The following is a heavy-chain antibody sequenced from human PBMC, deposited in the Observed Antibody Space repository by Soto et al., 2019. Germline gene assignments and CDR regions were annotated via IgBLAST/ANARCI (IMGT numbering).Heavy chain of an antibody. Sequence: QVQLVESGGGVVQPGRSLRLSCAASGFTFSSYGMHWVRQAPGKGLEWVAVIWYDGSNKYYADSVKGRFTISRDNSKNTLYLQMNSLRAEDTAVYYCARRTRYSSSSFSYYYYYMDVWGKGTTVTVSS. J-gene: IGHJ6*03. CDR2: IWYDGSNK. D-gene: IGHD6-6*01. CDR3: ARRTRYSSSSFSYYYYYMDV. CDR1: GFTFSSYG. V-gene: IGHV3-33*01.